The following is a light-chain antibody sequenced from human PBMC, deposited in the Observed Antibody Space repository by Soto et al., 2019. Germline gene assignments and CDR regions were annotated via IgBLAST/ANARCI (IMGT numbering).Light chain of an antibody. CDR1: SSNIGSNT. CDR2: SNN. Sequence: QSVLTQPPSASGTPGQRVTIACSGSSSNIGSNTVHWYQQLPGPAPKLLIYSNNQRPSGVPDRFSGSKSGTSASLAISGLQSEDEADYYCAAWDDSMSGVVFGGGTQLTVL. CDR3: AAWDDSMSGVV. V-gene: IGLV1-44*01. J-gene: IGLJ2*01.